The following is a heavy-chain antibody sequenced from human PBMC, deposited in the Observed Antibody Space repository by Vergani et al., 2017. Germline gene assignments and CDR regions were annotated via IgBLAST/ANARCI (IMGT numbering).Heavy chain of an antibody. J-gene: IGHJ4*02. CDR3: ARVELLVGATTSDY. Sequence: QVQLVQSGAEVKKPGASVKVSCKASGYTFTSYYMHWVRQAPGQGLEWMGWISAYNGNTNYAQKLQGRVTMTTDTSTSTAYMELRSLRSDDTAVYYCARVELLVGATTSDYWGQGTLVTVSS. CDR2: ISAYNGNT. CDR1: GYTFTSYY. D-gene: IGHD1-26*01. V-gene: IGHV1-18*04.